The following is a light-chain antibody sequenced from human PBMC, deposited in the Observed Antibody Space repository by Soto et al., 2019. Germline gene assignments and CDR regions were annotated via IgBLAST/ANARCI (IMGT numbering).Light chain of an antibody. Sequence: PATLSLSPGARATLSGWASQSVSSYLAWYHHKPGQAPRLLIYDASSRATDIPARFSGSGSGTDFTLTISSLEPEDFAVYYCQQYGTSPRTFGQGTKVDI. V-gene: IGKV3-11*01. CDR1: QSVSSY. CDR3: QQYGTSPRT. J-gene: IGKJ1*01. CDR2: DAS.